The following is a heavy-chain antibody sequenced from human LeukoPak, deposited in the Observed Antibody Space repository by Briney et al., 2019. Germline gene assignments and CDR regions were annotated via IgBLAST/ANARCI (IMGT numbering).Heavy chain of an antibody. CDR1: GDSFSSYY. J-gene: IGHJ3*01. CDR3: ARPAERGYSYGLDF. CDR2: IYYSGTT. V-gene: IGHV4-59*01. D-gene: IGHD5-18*01. Sequence: PSETLSLTCTVSGDSFSSYYWSWIRQPPGKGLEYIGYIYYSGTTNYNPSLKSRVTISVDTSKHQFSLNLSSVTAADTAVYYCARPAERGYSYGLDFWGPGTMVTVSS.